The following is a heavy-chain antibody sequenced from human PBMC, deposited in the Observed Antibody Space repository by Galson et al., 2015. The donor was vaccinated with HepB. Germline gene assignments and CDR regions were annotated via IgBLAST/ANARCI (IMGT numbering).Heavy chain of an antibody. Sequence: CAISGDSVSSNSAAWNWIRQSPSRGLEWLGRTYYRSKWYNDYAVSVKSRITINPDTSKNQFSLQLNSVTPEDTAVYYCARDSYSGYVENYYYGMDVWGQGTTVTVSS. J-gene: IGHJ6*02. CDR1: GDSVSSNSAA. CDR3: ARDSYSGYVENYYYGMDV. CDR2: TYYRSKWYN. D-gene: IGHD5-12*01. V-gene: IGHV6-1*01.